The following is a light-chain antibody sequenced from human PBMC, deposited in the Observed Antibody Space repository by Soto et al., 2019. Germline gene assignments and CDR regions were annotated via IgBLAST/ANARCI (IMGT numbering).Light chain of an antibody. CDR2: DVS. CDR1: SSDVGGYNY. Sequence: QSALTQPASVSGSPGQSITISCIGTSSDVGGYNYVSWYQQHPDKAPKLVIYDVSNRPSGVSNRFSASKSGNTASLTISGLQAEDEDDYYCISYTRSGTRVFGGGTKLTVL. CDR3: ISYTRSGTRV. V-gene: IGLV2-14*03. J-gene: IGLJ3*02.